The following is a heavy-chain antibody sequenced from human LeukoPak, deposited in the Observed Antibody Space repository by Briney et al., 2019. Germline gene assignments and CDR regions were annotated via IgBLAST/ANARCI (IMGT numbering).Heavy chain of an antibody. CDR1: GYTFTSYG. CDR2: ISAYNGNT. CDR3: ARVDYGGNPFGHWFDP. J-gene: IGHJ5*02. D-gene: IGHD4-23*01. Sequence: GASVKVSCKGSGYTFTSYGISWVRQAPGQGLEWMGWISAYNGNTNYAQKLQGRVTMTTDTSTSTAYMELRSLRSDDTAVYYCARVDYGGNPFGHWFDPWGQGTLLTVFS. V-gene: IGHV1-18*01.